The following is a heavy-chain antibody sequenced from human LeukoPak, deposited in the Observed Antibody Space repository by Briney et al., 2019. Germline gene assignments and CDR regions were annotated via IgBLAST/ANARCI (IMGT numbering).Heavy chain of an antibody. CDR3: ARDPDCSRTRCYGRFDYGLDV. V-gene: IGHV3-30*03. Sequence: GGCLRLSCADSGFTFTTSGAHCVRQAPGKGLGWGGVISYVGSKKDCADSVKGRFTISRDNSKNRLYLQMNSLRAEDTAVYYCARDPDCSRTRCYGRFDYGLDVWGQGTTVTVSS. D-gene: IGHD2-2*01. CDR1: GFTFTTSG. CDR2: ISYVGSKK. J-gene: IGHJ6*02.